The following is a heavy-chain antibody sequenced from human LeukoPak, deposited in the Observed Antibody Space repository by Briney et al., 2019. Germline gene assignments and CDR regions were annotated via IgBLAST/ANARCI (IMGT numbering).Heavy chain of an antibody. J-gene: IGHJ5*02. CDR2: IYYSGST. V-gene: IGHV4-59*01. CDR1: GGSISSYY. Sequence: PSETLSLTCTVSGGSISSYYWSWLRQPPGKGLEWIGYIYYSGSTNYNPSLKSRVTISVDTSKNQFSLKLSSVTAADTAVYYCARGEKYSSSWSVGWFDPWGQGTLVTVSS. D-gene: IGHD6-13*01. CDR3: ARGEKYSSSWSVGWFDP.